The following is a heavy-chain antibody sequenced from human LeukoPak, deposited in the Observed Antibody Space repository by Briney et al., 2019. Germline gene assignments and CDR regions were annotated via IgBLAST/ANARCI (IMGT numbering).Heavy chain of an antibody. CDR3: ARAALDYDFWSGYLVGGYYYMDV. Sequence: ASVTVSCKASGYTFTSYYMHWVRQAPGQGLEWMGIINPSGGSTSYAQKFQGRVTMTRDMSTSTVYMELSSLRSEDTAVYYCARAALDYDFWSGYLVGGYYYMDVWGKGTTVTVSS. J-gene: IGHJ6*03. V-gene: IGHV1-46*01. CDR2: INPSGGST. CDR1: GYTFTSYY. D-gene: IGHD3-3*01.